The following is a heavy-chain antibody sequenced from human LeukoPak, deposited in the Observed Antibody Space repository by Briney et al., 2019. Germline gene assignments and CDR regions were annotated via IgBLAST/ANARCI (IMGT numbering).Heavy chain of an antibody. CDR2: IMPLFGTA. CDR1: GGTFNNFA. Sequence: SVKVSCKTSGGTFNNFAISWVRQAPGQGLEWLGGIMPLFGTAGYAQKFQGRVTITKDESTRTVYLELTSLTSDDTAVYYCARDVHGDYGSGWFDPWGQGALVSVST. CDR3: ARDVHGDYGSGWFDP. V-gene: IGHV1-69*05. D-gene: IGHD4-17*01. J-gene: IGHJ5*02.